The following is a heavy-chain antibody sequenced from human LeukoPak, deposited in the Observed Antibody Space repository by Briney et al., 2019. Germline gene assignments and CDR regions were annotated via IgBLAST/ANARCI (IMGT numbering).Heavy chain of an antibody. V-gene: IGHV4-4*07. CDR3: ARVGGNSESYGWFGP. Sequence: PSETLSLTCTVSGGAISSYHWSWIRQPAGKGLEWIGRIYTSGSANYSPSLKSRVTMSVDTSKNQFSLKLRSVTAADTAVYYCARVGGNSESYGWFGPWGQGSLVTVSS. CDR1: GGAISSYH. D-gene: IGHD4-23*01. CDR2: IYTSGSA. J-gene: IGHJ5*02.